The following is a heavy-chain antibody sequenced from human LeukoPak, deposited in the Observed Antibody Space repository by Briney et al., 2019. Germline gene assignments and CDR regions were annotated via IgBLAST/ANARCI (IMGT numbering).Heavy chain of an antibody. CDR3: ARGYRPQLWLSRQYNWFDP. D-gene: IGHD5-18*01. CDR2: INHSGST. V-gene: IGHV4-34*01. J-gene: IGHJ5*02. CDR1: GGSFSGYY. Sequence: SETLSLTCAVYGGSFSGYYWSWIRQPPGKGLEWIGEINHSGSTNYDPSLKSRVTISVGTSKNQLSLKLSSVTAADTAVYYCARGYRPQLWLSRQYNWFDPWGQGTLVTVSS.